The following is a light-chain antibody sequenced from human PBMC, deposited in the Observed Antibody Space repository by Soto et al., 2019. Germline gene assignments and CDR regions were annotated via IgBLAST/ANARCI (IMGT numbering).Light chain of an antibody. CDR3: DQSYSTPRT. CDR1: QSISSY. J-gene: IGKJ2*01. V-gene: IGKV1-39*01. Sequence: DIQMTQSPSSLSASVGDRVTITCRASQSISSYLNWYQQKPGKAPKLLIYAASSLQSGVPSRFSCSGSGTDFTLTISSLQPEDFATDYCDQSYSTPRTFGQGTKLEIK. CDR2: AAS.